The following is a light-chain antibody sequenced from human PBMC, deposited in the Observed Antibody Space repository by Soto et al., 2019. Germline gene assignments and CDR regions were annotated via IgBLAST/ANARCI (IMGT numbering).Light chain of an antibody. Sequence: EIVMPQSPATLSVSPGERATLSCRASQSVSRNLAWYQQRPGQAPRLLISCASTRATGIAARFSGSGSGTEFTLTISSLQSEDSALYYCQQYSNWPTFGQGTRLEI. V-gene: IGKV3-15*01. CDR3: QQYSNWPT. J-gene: IGKJ5*01. CDR2: CAS. CDR1: QSVSRN.